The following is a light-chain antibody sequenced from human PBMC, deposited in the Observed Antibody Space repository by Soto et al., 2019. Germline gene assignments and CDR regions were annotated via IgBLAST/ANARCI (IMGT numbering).Light chain of an antibody. CDR3: HQHGSSPWT. CDR1: QSVTSNY. Sequence: IVLSQSPGILTLSPRERATRSCSASQSVTSNYLAWYQQKPDQAPRPLIFGASSRATGIPDRFSGSGAGRDFTLTIIRLASEDLAVYYCHQHGSSPWTFGQGT. J-gene: IGKJ1*01. V-gene: IGKV3-20*01. CDR2: GAS.